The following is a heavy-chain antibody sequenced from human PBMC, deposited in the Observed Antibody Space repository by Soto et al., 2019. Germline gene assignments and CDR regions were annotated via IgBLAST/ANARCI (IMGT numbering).Heavy chain of an antibody. CDR1: GYSISIGYY. Sequence: SETLSLTCTVSGYSISIGYYCTWIRQPPGKGLEWIGSMYHSGSTFYNPSLRSRVTISLDTSKNQFSLKLSSVTASDTAVYYCARDTSGYYWFDPWGPGTLVTVSS. V-gene: IGHV4-38-2*02. CDR2: MYHSGST. J-gene: IGHJ5*02. D-gene: IGHD5-12*01. CDR3: ARDTSGYYWFDP.